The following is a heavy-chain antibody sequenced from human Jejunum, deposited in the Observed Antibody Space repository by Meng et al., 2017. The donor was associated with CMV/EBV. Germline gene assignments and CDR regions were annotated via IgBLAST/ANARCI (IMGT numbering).Heavy chain of an antibody. D-gene: IGHD5-24*01. CDR1: GYSFMTYG. J-gene: IGHJ4*02. CDR2: IDTNTGNP. CDR3: TRGDGAHSAKFDY. V-gene: IGHV7-4-1*02. Sequence: CKTSGYSFMTYGINWMREAPGQRLEWMGWIDTNTGNPTYVQDFTGRFVFSLDTSVSTAYLQISGLRAEDTAIYYCTRGDGAHSAKFDYWGQGTLVTVSS.